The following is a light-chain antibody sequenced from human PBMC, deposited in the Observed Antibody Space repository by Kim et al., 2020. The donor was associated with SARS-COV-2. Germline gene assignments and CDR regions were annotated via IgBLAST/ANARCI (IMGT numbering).Light chain of an antibody. CDR2: DAS. V-gene: IGKV3-11*01. Sequence: SPGERSTPSCRASQSVRRYLAWYQQTPGQSPRLLIYDASNRATGIPARFSGSGSGTDFTITISSLEPEDFAVYYCQHRSNWPPWTFGQGTKVDIK. CDR1: QSVRRY. J-gene: IGKJ1*01. CDR3: QHRSNWPPWT.